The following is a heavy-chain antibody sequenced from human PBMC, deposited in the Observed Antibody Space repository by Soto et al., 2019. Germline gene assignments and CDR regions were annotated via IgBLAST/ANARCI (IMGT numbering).Heavy chain of an antibody. D-gene: IGHD3-10*01. J-gene: IGHJ5*02. CDR1: GGSISSYY. CDR3: ARDNRKDYGSGSLFVFWFDP. CDR2: IYTSGST. Sequence: SETVSLTCTVSGGSISSYYWSWIRQPAGKGLEWIGRIYTSGSTNYNPSLKSRVTMSVDTSKNQFSLKLSSVTAADTAVYYCARDNRKDYGSGSLFVFWFDPWGQGTLVTVSS. V-gene: IGHV4-4*07.